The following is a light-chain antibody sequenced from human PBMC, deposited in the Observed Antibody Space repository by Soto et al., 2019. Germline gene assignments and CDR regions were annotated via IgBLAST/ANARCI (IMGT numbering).Light chain of an antibody. Sequence: EIVMTQSPATLSVSPGGRATLSCRASQGIRNFLAWYQQKPGQAPRLLISGASTRATGIPARFSGSGSGTDFTLTISSLQSEDFAVYYCQQSASWPWTFGQGTKVEIK. CDR2: GAS. CDR3: QQSASWPWT. CDR1: QGIRNF. J-gene: IGKJ1*01. V-gene: IGKV3-15*01.